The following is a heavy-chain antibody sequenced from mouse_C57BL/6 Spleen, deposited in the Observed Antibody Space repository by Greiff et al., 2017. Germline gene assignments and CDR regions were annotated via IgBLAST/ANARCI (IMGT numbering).Heavy chain of an antibody. CDR1: GYTFTSYW. CDR3: ARSRDYGLDY. CDR2: IYPSDSET. J-gene: IGHJ2*01. D-gene: IGHD2-4*01. V-gene: IGHV1-61*01. Sequence: VKLMESGAELVRPGSSVKLSCKASGYTFTSYWMDWVKQRPGQGLEWIGNIYPSDSETHYNQKFKDKATLTVDKSSSTAYMQLSSLTSEDSAVYYCARSRDYGLDYWGQGTTLTVSS.